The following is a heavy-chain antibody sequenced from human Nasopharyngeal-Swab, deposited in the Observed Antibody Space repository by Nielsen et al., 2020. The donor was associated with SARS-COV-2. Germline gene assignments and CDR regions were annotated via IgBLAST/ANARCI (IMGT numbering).Heavy chain of an antibody. Sequence: GESLKISCAASGFTFSSYDMTWVRQAPGKGLEWVSTISGSGGSTNYADSVKGRFTISRDNSKNTLYLQMNSLRAEDTAVYYCARGRGYDRYYFDYWGQGTLVTVSS. CDR3: ARGRGYDRYYFDY. V-gene: IGHV3-23*01. J-gene: IGHJ4*02. CDR2: ISGSGGST. CDR1: GFTFSSYD. D-gene: IGHD3-22*01.